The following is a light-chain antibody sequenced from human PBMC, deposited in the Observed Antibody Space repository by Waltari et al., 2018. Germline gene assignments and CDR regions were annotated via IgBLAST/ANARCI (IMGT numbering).Light chain of an antibody. CDR3: GSYTSGSTFL. J-gene: IGLJ2*01. CDR1: SSDIGAYNG. V-gene: IGLV2-18*02. Sequence: QSALTQPPSVSESLGQSVTISCAGSSSDIGAYNGVSWYRQHSGTAPRLLIYEVSKRPSGVSDRVSGSKSGNTASLTISGLQAEEETDYYCGSYTSGSTFLFGGGTRLTVL. CDR2: EVS.